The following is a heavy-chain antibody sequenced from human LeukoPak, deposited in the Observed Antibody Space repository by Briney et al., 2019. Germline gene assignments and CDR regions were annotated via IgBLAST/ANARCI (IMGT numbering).Heavy chain of an antibody. CDR2: ISYDGSNK. CDR3: AKDIAAAGNFDY. J-gene: IGHJ4*02. V-gene: IGHV3-30-3*01. Sequence: PGGSLRLSCAASGFTFSSYAMHWVRQAPGKGLEWVAVISYDGSNKYYADSVKGRFTISRDNAKNSLYLQMNSLRAEDTALYYCAKDIAAAGNFDYWGRGTLVTVSS. CDR1: GFTFSSYA. D-gene: IGHD6-13*01.